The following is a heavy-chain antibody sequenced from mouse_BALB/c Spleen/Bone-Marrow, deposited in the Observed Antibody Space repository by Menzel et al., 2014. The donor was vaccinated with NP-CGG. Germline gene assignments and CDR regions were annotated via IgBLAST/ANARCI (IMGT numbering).Heavy chain of an antibody. CDR3: AREYYGNGYAMDY. V-gene: IGHV2-9*02. CDR2: IWAGGST. Sequence: VKLVESGPGLVAPSQSLSITCTVSGFSLTNYGVHWVRQPPGKGLEWLGVIWAGGSTNYNSALMSRLSISKDNSKSQVFLKMNSLQTDDTAMYYCAREYYGNGYAMDYWGQGTSVTVSS. J-gene: IGHJ4*01. D-gene: IGHD2-1*01. CDR1: GFSLTNYG.